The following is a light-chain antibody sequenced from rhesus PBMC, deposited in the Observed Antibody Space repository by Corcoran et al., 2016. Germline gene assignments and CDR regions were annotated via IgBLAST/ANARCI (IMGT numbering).Light chain of an antibody. CDR2: YAS. V-gene: IGKV1S14*01. CDR1: QGISNF. CDR3: QQHNSYHPS. Sequence: DIQMTQSPSFLSASVGDTVTITCRASQGISNFLAWYQQKPGKAPKPLIYYASNLESGVPSRFSGSGSGTDFTLTISSLQPEDFAIYYCQQHNSYHPSFGQGNKVEIK. J-gene: IGKJ2*01.